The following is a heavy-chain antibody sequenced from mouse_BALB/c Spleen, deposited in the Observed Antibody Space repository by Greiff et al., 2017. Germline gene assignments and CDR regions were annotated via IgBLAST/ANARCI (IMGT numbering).Heavy chain of an antibody. CDR3: ARSGSHYGSSSWYFDV. V-gene: IGHV1-82*01. D-gene: IGHD1-1*01. CDR1: GYAFSSSW. J-gene: IGHJ1*01. Sequence: QVQLKESGPELVKPGASVKISCKASGYAFSSSWMNWVKQRPGQGLEWIGRIYPGDGDTNYNGKFKGKATLTADKSSSTAYMQLSSLTSVDSAVYFCARSGSHYGSSSWYFDVWGAGTTVTVSS. CDR2: IYPGDGDT.